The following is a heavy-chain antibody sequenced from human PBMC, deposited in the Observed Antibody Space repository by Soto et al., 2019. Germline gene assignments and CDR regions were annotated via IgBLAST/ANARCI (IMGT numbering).Heavy chain of an antibody. CDR1: GFTFSGSA. V-gene: IGHV3-73*01. CDR2: IRSKANSYAT. Sequence: GGSLRLSCAASGFTFSGSAMHWVRQASGKGLEWVGRIRSKANSYATAYAASVKGRFTISRDDSKNTAYLQMNSLKTEDTAVYYCTRLAVFGVVISDYWGQGTLVTVSS. D-gene: IGHD3-3*01. J-gene: IGHJ4*02. CDR3: TRLAVFGVVISDY.